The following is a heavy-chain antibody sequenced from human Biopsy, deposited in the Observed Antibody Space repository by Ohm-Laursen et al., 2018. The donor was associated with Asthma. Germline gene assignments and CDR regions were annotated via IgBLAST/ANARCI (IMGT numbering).Heavy chain of an antibody. CDR2: IKHDGTEK. D-gene: IGHD3-3*02. CDR3: ARTFHLWSPYHAEHYQL. V-gene: IGHV3-7*01. Sequence: SLRLSCAASGFTFGDYWMSWVRQVPGKGLEWVANIKHDGTEKNHVDSLKGRFTISRDNAKNSLYLQMNSLRVEDTAVYYCARTFHLWSPYHAEHYQLWGQGTLVTVPS. CDR1: GFTFGDYW. J-gene: IGHJ1*01.